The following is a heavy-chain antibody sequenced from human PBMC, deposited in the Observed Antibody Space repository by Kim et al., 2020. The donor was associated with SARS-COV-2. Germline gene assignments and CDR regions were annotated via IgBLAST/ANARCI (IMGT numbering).Heavy chain of an antibody. CDR3: AKDHVDTAMFFDY. CDR1: GFRFKGFG. Sequence: GGSLRLSCAASGFRFKGFGMHWVRQAPGKGLEWVAVISYDGSKEYYADSVKGRFTISRDNSKNTLYLQMNTLRGEDTAVYYCAKDHVDTAMFFDYWGQGTLVTVTS. CDR2: ISYDGSKE. D-gene: IGHD5-18*01. V-gene: IGHV3-30*18. J-gene: IGHJ4*02.